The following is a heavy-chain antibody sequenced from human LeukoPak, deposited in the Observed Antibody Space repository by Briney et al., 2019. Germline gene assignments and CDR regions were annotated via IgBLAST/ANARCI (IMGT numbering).Heavy chain of an antibody. Sequence: GGSLKLPFSGSGILFNNYSMQWVRQTPGKGLEWVSGISWNSGSIDYADSVKGRCTISRDNAKNSLYLQMNSLRVEDTAFYYCAKDNRRHYTSGPNPDSLHWGQGALVTVSS. D-gene: IGHD6-19*01. J-gene: IGHJ4*02. CDR1: GILFNNYS. CDR3: AKDNRRHYTSGPNPDSLH. V-gene: IGHV3-9*01. CDR2: ISWNSGSI.